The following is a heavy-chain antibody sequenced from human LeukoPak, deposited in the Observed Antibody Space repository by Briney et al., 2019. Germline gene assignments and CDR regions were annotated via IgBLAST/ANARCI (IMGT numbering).Heavy chain of an antibody. CDR3: ATDTFGPNDC. Sequence: GSLRLSCSASGFTFRRYWMHWVRQAPGKGLVWVSNIKTDGSTTNYADSVKGRFTISRDNAKNTLYLQMNGLRAEDTAVYYCATDTFGPNDCWGQGTLVTVSS. V-gene: IGHV3-74*01. J-gene: IGHJ4*02. D-gene: IGHD3-16*01. CDR1: GFTFRRYW. CDR2: IKTDGSTT.